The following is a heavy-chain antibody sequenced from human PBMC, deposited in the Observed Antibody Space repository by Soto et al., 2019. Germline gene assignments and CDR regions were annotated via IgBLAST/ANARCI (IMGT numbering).Heavy chain of an antibody. CDR1: GDTFSSYT. V-gene: IGHV1-69*02. J-gene: IGHJ3*02. Sequence: QVQLVQSGAAVKKPGSSVKVSCKASGDTFSSYTISWVRQAPGQGLEWMGRIIPILDIANYAQKFQGRVTITADKSTNTAYMELSSLRSEDTAVDYGAAGGHGAFAIWGQDTMVTVSS. D-gene: IGHD1-26*01. CDR2: IIPILDIA. CDR3: AAGGHGAFAI.